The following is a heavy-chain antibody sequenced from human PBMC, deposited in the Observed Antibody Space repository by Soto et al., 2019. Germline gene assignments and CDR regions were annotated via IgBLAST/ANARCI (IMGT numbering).Heavy chain of an antibody. V-gene: IGHV1-3*01. Sequence: ASVKVSCKASGYTFTSYAMHWVRQAPGQRLEWMGWINAGNGNTKYSQKFQGRVTITRDTSASTAYMELSSLRSEDTAVYYCAREGRSYCSGGSCYATGQYYYYYMDVWGKGTTVTVSS. J-gene: IGHJ6*03. CDR3: AREGRSYCSGGSCYATGQYYYYYMDV. CDR2: INAGNGNT. CDR1: GYTFTSYA. D-gene: IGHD2-15*01.